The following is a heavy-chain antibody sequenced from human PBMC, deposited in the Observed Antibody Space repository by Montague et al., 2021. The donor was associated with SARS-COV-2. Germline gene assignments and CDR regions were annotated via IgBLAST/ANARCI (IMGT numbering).Heavy chain of an antibody. CDR2: INHTGSA. CDR1: SGSFSDYY. Sequence: SETLSLTCAVYSGSFSDYYWTWVRQPPGKGLEWIGEINHTGSASYNPSLKSRVTLSKDTSKNQFSLKLQSLTAADTAVYYCARGQVTISGVFIFIPAAGPLDVWGQGTLVTVSS. J-gene: IGHJ3*01. D-gene: IGHD3-3*01. CDR3: ARGQVTISGVFIFIPAAGPLDV. V-gene: IGHV4-34*01.